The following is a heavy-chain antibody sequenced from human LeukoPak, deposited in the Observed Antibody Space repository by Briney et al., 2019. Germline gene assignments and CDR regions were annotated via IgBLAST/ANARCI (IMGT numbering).Heavy chain of an antibody. V-gene: IGHV3-74*01. D-gene: IGHD1-26*01. CDR2: FTSDGNSM. J-gene: IGHJ4*02. CDR3: ARAQVGTPTDC. Sequence: GGSPRLSCAPSGFTLSSYTMYWVRQAPPRGLVWVARFTSDGNSMTYADFVKGRFTVSRDIAKNTLYLQMNSLRAEDTAVYYCARAQVGTPTDCWGQGTLVTVSS. CDR1: GFTLSSYT.